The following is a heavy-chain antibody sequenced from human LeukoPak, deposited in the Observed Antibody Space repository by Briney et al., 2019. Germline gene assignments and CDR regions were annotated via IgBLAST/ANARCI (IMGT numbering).Heavy chain of an antibody. CDR1: GFTFSDYY. CDR3: ARWSAAGTSRYYMDV. CDR2: ISSSGSTI. V-gene: IGHV3-11*01. D-gene: IGHD6-13*01. Sequence: GGSLRLSCAASGFTFSDYYMSWIRQAPGKGLEWVSYISSSGSTIYYADSVKDRFTISRDNAKNSLYLQMNSLRAEDTAVYYCARWSAAGTSRYYMDVWGKGTTVTVSS. J-gene: IGHJ6*03.